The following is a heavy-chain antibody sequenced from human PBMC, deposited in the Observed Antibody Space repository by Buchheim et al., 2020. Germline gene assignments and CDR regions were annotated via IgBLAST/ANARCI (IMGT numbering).Heavy chain of an antibody. CDR1: GGSVSSGDYY. D-gene: IGHD3-10*01. V-gene: IGHV4-61*08. J-gene: IGHJ4*02. CDR2: IYYSGST. CDR3: ARSGGSGPFAFDY. Sequence: QVQLQESGPGLVKPSETLSLTCTVSGGSVSSGDYYWSWIRQPPGKGLEWIGYIYYSGSTNYNPSLKSRVTISVEPSKNQFSLKLSSVTAADTAVYYCARSGGSGPFAFDYWGQGTL.